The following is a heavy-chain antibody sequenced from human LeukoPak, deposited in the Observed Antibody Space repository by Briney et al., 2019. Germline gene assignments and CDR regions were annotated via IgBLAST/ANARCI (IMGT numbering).Heavy chain of an antibody. CDR2: INPSDDST. CDR3: ARVPAASYYMDV. D-gene: IGHD2-2*01. J-gene: IGHJ6*03. Sequence: PTASVKVSCKASGYTFNSSYMHWVRQASGQGLEWMGIINPSDDSTRYAQKFQGRVTMTKDTSTNTVYMHLSSLSSDDTAVYYCARVPAASYYMDVRGKGTTVTVSS. CDR1: GYTFNSSY. V-gene: IGHV1-46*02.